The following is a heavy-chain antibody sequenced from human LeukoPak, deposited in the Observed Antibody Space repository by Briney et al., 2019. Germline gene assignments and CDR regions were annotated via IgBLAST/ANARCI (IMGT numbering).Heavy chain of an antibody. CDR2: IYYSGAT. Sequence: SEALSLSCGVSGGSISNYLCSWIRQPPAKGLEMIGHIYYSGATKYNPALKSRITISVDTSKNQFSLMLSSVTAADTAVYYCARFGITVVRGGKYYFDYWGQGTLVTVSS. J-gene: IGHJ4*02. CDR1: GGSISNYL. V-gene: IGHV4-59*08. CDR3: ARFGITVVRGGKYYFDY. D-gene: IGHD3-10*01.